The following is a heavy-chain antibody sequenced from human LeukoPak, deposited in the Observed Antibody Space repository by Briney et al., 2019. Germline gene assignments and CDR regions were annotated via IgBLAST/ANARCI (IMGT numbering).Heavy chain of an antibody. J-gene: IGHJ4*02. CDR3: TTDGKANIVATIRKGSLIDY. Sequence: PGGSLRLSCAASGFTFSNAWMSWVRQAPGKGLEWVGRIKSKTDGGTTDYAAPVKGRFTISRDDSKNTLYLQMNSLKTEDTAVYYCTTDGKANIVATIRKGSLIDYWGQGTLVTVSS. D-gene: IGHD5-12*01. V-gene: IGHV3-15*01. CDR1: GFTFSNAW. CDR2: IKSKTDGGTT.